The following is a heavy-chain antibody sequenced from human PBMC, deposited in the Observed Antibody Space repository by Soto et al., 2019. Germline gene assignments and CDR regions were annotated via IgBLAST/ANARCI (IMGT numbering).Heavy chain of an antibody. CDR2: INTDGSYT. CDR3: ASPLLWPLDLNY. J-gene: IGHJ4*02. D-gene: IGHD1-26*01. CDR1: GFTFSSHW. Sequence: PGGSLRLSCAASGFTFSSHWMHWVRQAPGKGLVWVSRINTDGSYTNYADSVKGRFTVSRDNAKNTLYLQMNSLRAEDTAVYYCASPLLWPLDLNYWGQGTLVTVSS. V-gene: IGHV3-74*01.